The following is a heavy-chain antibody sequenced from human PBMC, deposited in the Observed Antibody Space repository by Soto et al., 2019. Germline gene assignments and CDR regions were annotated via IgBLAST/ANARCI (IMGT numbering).Heavy chain of an antibody. CDR2: IYYSGST. Sequence: PSETLSLTCTVSGGSDSSGSDYWSWIRQPPGKRLEWIGYIYYSGSTNYNPSLKSRVTISVDTSKNQFSLKLSSVTAADTAVYYCARYQYYDILTGYYTHYGMDVWGQGTTVTVSS. J-gene: IGHJ6*02. V-gene: IGHV4-61*01. CDR3: ARYQYYDILTGYYTHYGMDV. D-gene: IGHD3-9*01. CDR1: GGSDSSGSDY.